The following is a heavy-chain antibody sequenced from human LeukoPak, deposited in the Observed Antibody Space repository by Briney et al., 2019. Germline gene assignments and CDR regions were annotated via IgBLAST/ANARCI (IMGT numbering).Heavy chain of an antibody. D-gene: IGHD5-18*01. J-gene: IGHJ5*02. CDR2: IYYSGTT. CDR1: GGSISSSPYY. CDR3: AKGARGFSYYNWFDP. V-gene: IGHV4-39*07. Sequence: KSSETLSLTCTVSGGSISSSPYYWGWIRQPPGKGLEWIGSIYYSGTTHYNPSLESRVTISVDTSKNQFSLKLASVTAADTAIYYCAKGARGFSYYNWFDPWGQGTLVTVSS.